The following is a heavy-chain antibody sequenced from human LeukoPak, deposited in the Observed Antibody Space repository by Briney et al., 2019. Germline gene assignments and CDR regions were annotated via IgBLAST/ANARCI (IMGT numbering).Heavy chain of an antibody. D-gene: IGHD4-17*01. J-gene: IGHJ4*02. CDR1: GFTFSNYW. CDR2: IKSDGSST. V-gene: IGHV3-74*01. CDR3: ARDPFYGDADFDY. Sequence: GGSLRLSCAASGFTFSNYWMHWVRQAPGKGLVWVSRIKSDGSSTTYADSVKGRFTISRGNAKNMVYLQMNSLRAEDTAVYYCARDPFYGDADFDYWGQGTLVTVSS.